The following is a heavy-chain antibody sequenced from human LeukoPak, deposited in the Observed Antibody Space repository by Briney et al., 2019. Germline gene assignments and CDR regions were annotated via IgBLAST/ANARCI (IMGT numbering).Heavy chain of an antibody. V-gene: IGHV4-59*01. CDR2: IYYSGST. CDR1: GGSISSYY. Sequence: SETLSLTCTVSGGSISSYYWSWIRQPPGKGLGWIGYIYYSGSTNYNPSLKSRVTISVDTSKNQFSLKLSSVTAADTAVYYCAREGLTSWFDPWGQGTLVTVSS. J-gene: IGHJ5*02. CDR3: AREGLTSWFDP.